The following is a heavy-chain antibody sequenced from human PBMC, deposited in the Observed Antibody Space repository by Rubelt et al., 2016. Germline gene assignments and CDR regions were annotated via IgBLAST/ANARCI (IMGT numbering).Heavy chain of an antibody. CDR3: ARTGGGSYYFDY. Sequence: QLQLQESGPGLVKPSETLSLTCTVSGGSISSSSYYWGWIRQPPGKGLEWIGSIFYSGSTYYNPSLKSRVTISVDTSKNQFSLKLSSVTAADTAVDYCARTGGGSYYFDYWGQGTLVTVSS. CDR1: GGSISSSSYY. CDR2: IFYSGST. J-gene: IGHJ4*02. V-gene: IGHV4-39*07. D-gene: IGHD1-26*01.